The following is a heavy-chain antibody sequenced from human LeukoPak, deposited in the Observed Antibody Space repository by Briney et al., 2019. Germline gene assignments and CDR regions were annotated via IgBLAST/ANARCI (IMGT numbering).Heavy chain of an antibody. CDR1: GFMFSSNW. V-gene: IGHV3-7*03. D-gene: IGHD5-24*01. Sequence: PGGSLRLSCAASGFMFSSNWMSWVRLAPGKGLELVANIKEDGTETYYVDSVKGRFTISRDNAKNSLYLQMNSLRVEDTAVYYCAKEGRSLQTYWGQGTLATVSS. CDR2: IKEDGTET. J-gene: IGHJ4*02. CDR3: AKEGRSLQTY.